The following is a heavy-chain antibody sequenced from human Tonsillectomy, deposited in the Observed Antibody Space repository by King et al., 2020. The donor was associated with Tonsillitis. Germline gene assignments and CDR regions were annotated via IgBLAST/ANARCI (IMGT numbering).Heavy chain of an antibody. J-gene: IGHJ5*02. CDR1: GYTFTGYY. D-gene: IGHD3-22*01. CDR2: INPNSGGT. CDR3: ARATYDYYDSSGYQKWFDP. Sequence: VQLVESGAEVKKSGASVKVSCKASGYTFTGYYVHWVRQAPGQGLEWMGWINPNSGGTNYAQNFQGRVTMTRDTSISTAYMELSRLRSDDTAVYYCARATYDYYDSSGYQKWFDPWGQGTLVTVSP. V-gene: IGHV1-2*02.